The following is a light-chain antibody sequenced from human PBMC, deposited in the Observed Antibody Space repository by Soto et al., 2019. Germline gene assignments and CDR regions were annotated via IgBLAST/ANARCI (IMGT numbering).Light chain of an antibody. Sequence: DIQMTQSPSSLSASLGDTVTITCRASQGISNYLAWYQQKPGQVPNLLIYAASTLQSGVPSRFSGSGSGTDFTLTISSLRPEDVETYYFQKYRNPPRTFGQGTKVEI. CDR3: QKYRNPPRT. CDR2: AAS. J-gene: IGKJ1*01. V-gene: IGKV1-27*01. CDR1: QGISNY.